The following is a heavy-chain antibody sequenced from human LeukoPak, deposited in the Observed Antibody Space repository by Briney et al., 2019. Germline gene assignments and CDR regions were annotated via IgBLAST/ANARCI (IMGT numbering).Heavy chain of an antibody. Sequence: GGSLRLSCAVSGFSVRSHYMNWVRQAPGKGLEWVALMFSDGTTHFADSVKGRFTMSRDTSNNTVSLQMNSLRTEDTAVYYCARETFTAPFDFWGQGTLVTVSS. CDR2: MFSDGTT. CDR1: GFSVRSHY. V-gene: IGHV3-53*01. D-gene: IGHD5-18*01. CDR3: ARETFTAPFDF. J-gene: IGHJ4*02.